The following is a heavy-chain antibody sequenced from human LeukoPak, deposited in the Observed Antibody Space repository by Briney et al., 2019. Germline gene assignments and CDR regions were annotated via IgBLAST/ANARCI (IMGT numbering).Heavy chain of an antibody. Sequence: PSETLSLTCAVYGGSFSGYYWSWIRQPPGKGLEWIGSIYYSGSTYYSPSLRSRVTISVDPSKNQFSLKLSSVTAADTAVYYCARHPRHYYGSGSLNFFDYWGQGTLVTVSS. CDR1: GGSFSGYY. CDR3: ARHPRHYYGSGSLNFFDY. D-gene: IGHD3-10*01. V-gene: IGHV4-34*01. CDR2: IYYSGST. J-gene: IGHJ4*02.